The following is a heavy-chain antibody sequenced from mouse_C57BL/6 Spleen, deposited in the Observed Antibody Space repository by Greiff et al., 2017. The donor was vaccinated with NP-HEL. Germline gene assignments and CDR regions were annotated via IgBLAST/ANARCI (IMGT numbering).Heavy chain of an antibody. J-gene: IGHJ1*03. Sequence: QVQLQQSGPELVKPGASVKISCKASGYAFSSSWMNWVKQRPGKGLEWIGRIYPGDGDTNYNGKFKGKATLTADKSSSTAYMQLSSLTSEDSAVYFCAKIYYGSSPWYFDVWGTGTTVTVSS. D-gene: IGHD1-1*01. V-gene: IGHV1-82*01. CDR3: AKIYYGSSPWYFDV. CDR1: GYAFSSSW. CDR2: IYPGDGDT.